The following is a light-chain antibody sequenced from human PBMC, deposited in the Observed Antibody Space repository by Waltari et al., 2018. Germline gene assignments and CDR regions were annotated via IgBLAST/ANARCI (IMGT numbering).Light chain of an antibody. CDR1: QGLHIY. CDR3: QQRWNWPLN. J-gene: IGKJ4*01. Sequence: EIVLTQSPVTLSLSPGERATLSCRASQGLHIYLAWYQHKPGQAPRLLIYDASKRATGVPARFSGSGSETDFTLTISSLEPEDSAVYYCQQRWNWPLNFGGGTRLEIK. V-gene: IGKV3-11*01. CDR2: DAS.